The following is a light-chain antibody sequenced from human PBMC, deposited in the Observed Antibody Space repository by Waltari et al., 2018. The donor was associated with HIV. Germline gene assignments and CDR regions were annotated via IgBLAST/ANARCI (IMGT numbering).Light chain of an antibody. J-gene: IGLJ3*02. V-gene: IGLV6-57*03. CDR1: RGTIASNY. CDR3: QSFDSNNHWV. CDR2: DDN. Sequence: NFILTQPHSVSGSLGRTVTISCTRTRGTIASNYVHSFQQRPGRAPTTVLYDDNHRPSGVPDRFSGTIDRSSNSASLMISGLQTEDEADYYCQSFDSNNHWVFGGGTKLTVL.